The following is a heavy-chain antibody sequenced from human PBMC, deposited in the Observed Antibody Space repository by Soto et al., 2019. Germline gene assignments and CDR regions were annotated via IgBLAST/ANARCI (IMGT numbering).Heavy chain of an antibody. J-gene: IGHJ6*02. Sequence: QVQLVQSGAEVKKPGASVKVSCKASGYTFTSYYMHWVRQAPGQGLEWMGIINPSGGSTSYAQKCQGRVTMTRDTSASRVYMELSSLRSEDTAVYYCARVAAGGMDVWGQGTTVTVSS. V-gene: IGHV1-46*03. D-gene: IGHD2-15*01. CDR3: ARVAAGGMDV. CDR2: INPSGGST. CDR1: GYTFTSYY.